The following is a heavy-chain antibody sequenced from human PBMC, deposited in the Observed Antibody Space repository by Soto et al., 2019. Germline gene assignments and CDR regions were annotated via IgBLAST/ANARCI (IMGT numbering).Heavy chain of an antibody. CDR3: ASDGGAY. V-gene: IGHV3-30-3*01. J-gene: IGHJ4*02. Sequence: QVQLVESGGGVVQPGRSLRLSCAASGFTFSSYAMHWVRRAPGKGLEWMAVMSYDGSNKYYADSVKGRFTISRDNSKNTMNLQMNSLGPEATALYYCASDGGAYWGQGTLVIVSS. CDR2: MSYDGSNK. CDR1: GFTFSSYA. D-gene: IGHD3-16*01.